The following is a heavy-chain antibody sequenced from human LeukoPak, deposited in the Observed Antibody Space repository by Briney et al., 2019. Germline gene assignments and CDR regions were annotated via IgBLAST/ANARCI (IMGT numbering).Heavy chain of an antibody. CDR1: GFTFSSYA. V-gene: IGHV3-23*01. Sequence: GGSLRLSCAASGFTFSSYAMSWVRQAPGRGLEWVSAISGSGGSTYYADSVKGRFTISRDNSKNTLYLQMNSLRAEDTAVYYCAKDPYLVAGTGHFDYWGQGTLVTVSS. D-gene: IGHD6-19*01. J-gene: IGHJ4*02. CDR3: AKDPYLVAGTGHFDY. CDR2: ISGSGGST.